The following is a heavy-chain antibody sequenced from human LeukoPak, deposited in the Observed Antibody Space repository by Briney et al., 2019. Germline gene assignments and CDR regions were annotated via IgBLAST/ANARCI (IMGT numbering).Heavy chain of an antibody. CDR3: AKSTSSWERVDY. J-gene: IGHJ4*02. V-gene: IGHV3-23*01. Sequence: PGGSLRLSCAASGFTFSSYAMSWVRQAPGKGLEWVSSISGNSGRTYYADSVKGRFSISRDNSNNTLYLRMNSLRAEDAAVYYCAKSTSSWERVDYWGQGTLVTVSS. D-gene: IGHD6-13*01. CDR1: GFTFSSYA. CDR2: ISGNSGRT.